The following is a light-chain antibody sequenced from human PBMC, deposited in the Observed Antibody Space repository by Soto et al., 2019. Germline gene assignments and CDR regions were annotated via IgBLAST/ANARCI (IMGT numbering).Light chain of an antibody. CDR2: ATS. CDR1: QDISNY. J-gene: IGKJ4*01. Sequence: DIQLTQSPSFLSASVGDRVTITCRASQDISNYLAWYQQKLGKAPKFLIYATSTVQSGVPSRFSGSGSGTEFTLTISSLQPEDFATYYCQQVNSYPPTFGGGTKVEIE. CDR3: QQVNSYPPT. V-gene: IGKV1-9*01.